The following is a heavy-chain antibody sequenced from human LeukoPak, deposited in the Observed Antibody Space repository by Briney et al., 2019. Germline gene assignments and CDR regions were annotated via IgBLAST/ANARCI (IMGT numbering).Heavy chain of an antibody. CDR3: AREDTAMVGSFDY. D-gene: IGHD5-18*01. CDR2: INPSGGST. V-gene: IGHV1-46*01. CDR1: GYTFTSYY. Sequence: ASVKVSCKASGYTFTSYYMHWVRQAPGQGLEWMGIINPSGGSTSYAQKFQGRVTMTRYMSTSTVYMELSSLRSEDTAVYYCAREDTAMVGSFDYWGQGTLVTVSS. J-gene: IGHJ4*02.